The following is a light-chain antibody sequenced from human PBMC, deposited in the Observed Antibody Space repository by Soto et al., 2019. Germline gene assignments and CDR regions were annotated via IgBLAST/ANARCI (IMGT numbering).Light chain of an antibody. CDR2: DAS. Sequence: EIVLTQSPATLSLSPGERATLSCRASQSVSRYVAWYQQKPGQAPRLLIFDASTRATGIPARFSGSGSGTDFTLTISSLAPEDFAVYYCQQRSTLPYTFGQGTNVHIK. V-gene: IGKV3-11*01. CDR1: QSVSRY. J-gene: IGKJ2*01. CDR3: QQRSTLPYT.